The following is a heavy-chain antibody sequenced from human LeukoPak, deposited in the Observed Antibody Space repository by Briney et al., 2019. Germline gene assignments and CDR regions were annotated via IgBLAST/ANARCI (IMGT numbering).Heavy chain of an antibody. J-gene: IGHJ5*02. CDR2: MNPSSGNT. CDR3: ATGVVPIWFDP. V-gene: IGHV1-8*01. CDR1: GYTFTSYD. Sequence: ASVKVSCKASGYTFTSYDINWVRQATGQGLEWMGWMNPSSGNTGYAQKFQGRVTMTRSTSISTAYMELSSLRSEDTAVYYCATGVVPIWFDPWGQGTLVTVSS. D-gene: IGHD3-3*01.